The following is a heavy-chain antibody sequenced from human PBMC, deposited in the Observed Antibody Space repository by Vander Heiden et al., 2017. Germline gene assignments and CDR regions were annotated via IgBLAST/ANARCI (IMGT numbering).Heavy chain of an antibody. V-gene: IGHV1-69*01. CDR2: IIPIFGTA. Sequence: QVQLVQSGAEVKKPGSSVKVSCKAPGGTFSSYAISWGRQAPGQGLGWMGGIIPIFGTANYAQKFQGRVTITADESTSTAYMELSSLRSEDTAVYYCARTTANLLHYYGMDVWGQGTTVTVSS. J-gene: IGHJ6*02. CDR3: ARTTANLLHYYGMDV. CDR1: GGTFSSYA. D-gene: IGHD4-17*01.